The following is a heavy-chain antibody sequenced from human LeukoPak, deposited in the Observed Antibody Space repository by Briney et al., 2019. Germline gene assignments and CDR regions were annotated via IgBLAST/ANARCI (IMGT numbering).Heavy chain of an antibody. Sequence: SETLSLTCIVSGGSISSSSYYWGWIRQPPGKGLEWIGSIYYSGSTYYNPSLKSRVTISVDTSKNQFSLKLSSVTAADTAVYYCARDGSGSWTEWPYFDYWGQGTLVTVSS. CDR2: IYYSGST. V-gene: IGHV4-39*07. CDR1: GGSISSSSYY. D-gene: IGHD1-26*01. J-gene: IGHJ4*02. CDR3: ARDGSGSWTEWPYFDY.